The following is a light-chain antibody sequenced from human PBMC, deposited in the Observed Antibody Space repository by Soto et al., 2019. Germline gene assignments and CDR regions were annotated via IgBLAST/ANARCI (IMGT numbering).Light chain of an antibody. CDR3: QQSYSPPGT. V-gene: IGKV1-39*01. J-gene: IGKJ1*01. CDR2: AAS. Sequence: DIQMTQSPSSLSASVGDRVTITCRASQSISSYLNWYQQKPGKAPKLLIYAASSLQSGVPSRFRGSESGPDFTLPTHSLKPEDFATYYLQQSYSPPGTFGQGTKGET. CDR1: QSISSY.